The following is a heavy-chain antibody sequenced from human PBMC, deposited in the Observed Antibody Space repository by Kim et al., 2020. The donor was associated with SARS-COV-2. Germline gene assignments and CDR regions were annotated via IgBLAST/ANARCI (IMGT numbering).Heavy chain of an antibody. Sequence: GGSLRLSCAVSGFTFSSYWMSWVRQAPGKGLEWVAKMSKDGSEKYYVDSVTGRFTISRDNANNLVYLQMNNLRVEDTAMYYCARGGGVAIFDYWGQG. D-gene: IGHD3-16*01. V-gene: IGHV3-7*03. CDR3: ARGGGVAIFDY. J-gene: IGHJ4*02. CDR2: MSKDGSEK. CDR1: GFTFSSYW.